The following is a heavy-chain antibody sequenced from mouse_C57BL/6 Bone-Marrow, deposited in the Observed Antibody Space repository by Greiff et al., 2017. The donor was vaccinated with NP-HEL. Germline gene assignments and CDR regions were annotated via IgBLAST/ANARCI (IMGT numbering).Heavy chain of an antibody. D-gene: IGHD2-2*01. CDR1: GFSFNTYA. Sequence: DVMLVESGGGLVQPKGSLKLSCAASGFSFNTYAMNWVRQAPGKGLEWVARIRSKSNNYATYYADSVKDRFTISRDDSESMLYLQMNNLKTEDIAMYYCVRRGGGYGRGAMDYWGQGTSVTVSS. CDR3: VRRGGGYGRGAMDY. V-gene: IGHV10-1*01. CDR2: IRSKSNNYAT. J-gene: IGHJ4*01.